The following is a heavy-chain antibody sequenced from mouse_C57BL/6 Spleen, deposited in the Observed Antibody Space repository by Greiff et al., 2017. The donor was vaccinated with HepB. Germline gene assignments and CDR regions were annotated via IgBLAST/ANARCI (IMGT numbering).Heavy chain of an antibody. V-gene: IGHV5-16*01. CDR3: ARCYDYDGRFFDY. CDR2: INYDGSST. CDR1: GFTFSDYY. J-gene: IGHJ2*01. D-gene: IGHD2-4*01. Sequence: EVKLMESEGGLVQPGSSMKLSCTASGFTFSDYYMAWVRQVPEKGLEWVANINYDGSSTYYLDSLKSRFIISRDNAKNILYLQMSSLKSEDTATYYCARCYDYDGRFFDYWGQGTTLTVSS.